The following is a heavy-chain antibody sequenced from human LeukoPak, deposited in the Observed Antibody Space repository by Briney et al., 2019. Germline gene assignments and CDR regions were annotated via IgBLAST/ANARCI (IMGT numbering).Heavy chain of an antibody. D-gene: IGHD1-26*01. CDR3: ATLTSSGSAKHYYYYMDV. CDR1: GYTFTGYY. CDR2: INPNSGGT. Sequence: ASVKVSCKASGYTFTGYYMHWVRQAPGQGLEWMGWINPNSGGTNYAQKFQGRVTMTRDTSISTAYMELSRLRSDDTAVYYCATLTSSGSAKHYYYYMDVWGKGTTVTVSS. V-gene: IGHV1-2*02. J-gene: IGHJ6*03.